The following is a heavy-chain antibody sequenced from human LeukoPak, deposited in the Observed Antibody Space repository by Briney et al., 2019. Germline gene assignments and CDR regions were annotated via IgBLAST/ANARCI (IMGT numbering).Heavy chain of an antibody. CDR1: GGSISSNNW. D-gene: IGHD3-3*01. CDR2: IYHSGSP. J-gene: IGHJ4*02. Sequence: SGTLSLTCAVSGGSISSNNWWGWVRQPPGKGLEWIGEIYHSGSPNYNPSLKSRVTISVDTSKNQFPLKLSSVTAADTAVYYCQSRFLEWLLDYWGQGTLVTVSS. CDR3: QSRFLEWLLDY. V-gene: IGHV4-4*02.